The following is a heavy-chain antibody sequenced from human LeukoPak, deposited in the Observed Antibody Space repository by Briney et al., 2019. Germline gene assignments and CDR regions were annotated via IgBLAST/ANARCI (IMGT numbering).Heavy chain of an antibody. CDR1: QFTFNGSW. D-gene: IGHD1-1*01. J-gene: IGHJ4*02. CDR3: AIWTSGNY. Sequence: PGGSLRLSCADSQFTFNGSWMNWVRQAPGKGLEWVANMNPTGSQKRYVDSVRGRFTISKDSPGASLYLDMHSLRAEDTAIYYCAIWTSGNYWGQGTLVTVSS. V-gene: IGHV3-7*01. CDR2: MNPTGSQK.